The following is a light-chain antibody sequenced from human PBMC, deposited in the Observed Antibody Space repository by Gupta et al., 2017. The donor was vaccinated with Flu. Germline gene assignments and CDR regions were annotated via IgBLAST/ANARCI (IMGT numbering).Light chain of an antibody. Sequence: EIVLTQSPDFPSVTPKEKVTITCRASQSIGTSLHWYQQKPDQSPKLLLMYASQSFSGVPSRFSGSGSETYFTLTINSLEAEDAATYYCHQSSSFPYTFGQGTKLEIK. J-gene: IGKJ2*01. CDR3: HQSSSFPYT. CDR2: YAS. V-gene: IGKV6-21*01. CDR1: QSIGTS.